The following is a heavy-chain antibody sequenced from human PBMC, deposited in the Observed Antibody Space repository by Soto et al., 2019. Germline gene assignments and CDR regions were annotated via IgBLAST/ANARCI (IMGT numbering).Heavy chain of an antibody. CDR3: ARHAYSGWRHFDY. V-gene: IGHV4-39*01. Sequence: EPHSLSYNVTCGSMRMSSYSWGLIGHPPVKGLACIGSIYYSGSTYYCPSLKSRVTISVDKSKNQFSLKLSSVTAADTAVYYCARHAYSGWRHFDYWGQGTLVTVSS. CDR1: CGSMRMSSYS. J-gene: IGHJ4*02. CDR2: IYYSGST. D-gene: IGHD6-19*01.